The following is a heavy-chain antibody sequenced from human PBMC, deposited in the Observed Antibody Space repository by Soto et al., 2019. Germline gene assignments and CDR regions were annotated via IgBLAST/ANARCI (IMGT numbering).Heavy chain of an antibody. CDR1: GGIFSNYG. D-gene: IGHD3-16*01. Sequence: ASVKVSCKASGGIFSNYGFSWVRQAPGQGLEWMGGIIPLFGKPSYAQKFQGRLIISADASTNRAYLDLYSLTTEDAGIYYCALFESDDDVWGSFRSWGQGTAVTVAS. CDR3: ALFESDDDVWGSFRS. V-gene: IGHV1-69*13. CDR2: IIPLFGKP. J-gene: IGHJ5*02.